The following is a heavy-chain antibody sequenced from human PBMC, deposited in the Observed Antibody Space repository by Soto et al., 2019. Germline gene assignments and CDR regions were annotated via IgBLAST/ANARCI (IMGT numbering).Heavy chain of an antibody. CDR1: GFTFSDYY. Sequence: AGGSLRLSCAASGFTFSDYYMSWIPQAPGKGLEWVSYISSSSTYTNYADSVKGRFTISRDNAKNSLYLQMNSLRAEDTAVYFCARLFLYSSTWPDYWGQGTLVTVSS. V-gene: IGHV3-11*06. D-gene: IGHD6-13*01. CDR2: ISSSSTYT. J-gene: IGHJ4*02. CDR3: ARLFLYSSTWPDY.